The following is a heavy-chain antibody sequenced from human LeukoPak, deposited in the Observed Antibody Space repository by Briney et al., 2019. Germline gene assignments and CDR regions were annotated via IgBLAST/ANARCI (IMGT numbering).Heavy chain of an antibody. Sequence: LGESLQISCQGSGYSFTSYWIGWVRQLPGKGLEWMGIIYPGDSDTRYSPSFQGQVTISADRSISTTYLQWSSLKASDTAMYYCARPLDAVAGTSSDYWGQGTLVTVSS. V-gene: IGHV5-51*01. CDR2: IYPGDSDT. CDR3: ARPLDAVAGTSSDY. D-gene: IGHD6-19*01. J-gene: IGHJ4*02. CDR1: GYSFTSYW.